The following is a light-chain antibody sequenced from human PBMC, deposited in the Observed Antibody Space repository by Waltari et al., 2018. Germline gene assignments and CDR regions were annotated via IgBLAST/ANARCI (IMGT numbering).Light chain of an antibody. J-gene: IGLJ1*01. V-gene: IGLV2-14*01. CDR1: DSDVGAYDF. CDR2: EVS. Sequence: QSALTQPASVSGSPGQSTTSPCSGTDSDVGAYDFVSWYQQHPCKAPHLIIYEVSNRPSGISNRFSASKSGNTASLTISGLQAEDEADYYCSSYTTSSAPGVFGTGTRVTVL. CDR3: SSYTTSSAPGV.